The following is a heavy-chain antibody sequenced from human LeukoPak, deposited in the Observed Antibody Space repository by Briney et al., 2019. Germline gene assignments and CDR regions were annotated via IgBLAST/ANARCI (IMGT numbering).Heavy chain of an antibody. J-gene: IGHJ4*02. V-gene: IGHV3-23*01. D-gene: IGHD5-18*01. CDR1: EFTFSSYA. Sequence: PGGSLRLSCAGSEFTFSSYAMSWVRQAPGKGLEWVSAISGSGGSTYYADSVKGRFTISRDNSKNTLYLQMNSLRAEDTAVYYCAKDRGELTWIQLWLRLDYWGQGTLVTVSS. CDR3: AKDRGELTWIQLWLRLDY. CDR2: ISGSGGST.